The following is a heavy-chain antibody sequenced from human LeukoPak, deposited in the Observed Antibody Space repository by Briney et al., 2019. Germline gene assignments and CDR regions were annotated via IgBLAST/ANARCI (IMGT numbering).Heavy chain of an antibody. J-gene: IGHJ4*02. CDR3: AKDHHPPTMVRGVITYYFDY. V-gene: IGHV3-23*01. Sequence: PGGSLRLSCAASGFTFSSYAMSWVRQAPGKGLEWVSAISGSGGSTYYADSVKGRFTISRDNSKNTLYLQMNSLRAEDTAVYYCAKDHHPPTMVRGVITYYFDYWGQGTLVTVSS. CDR2: ISGSGGST. CDR1: GFTFSSYA. D-gene: IGHD3-10*01.